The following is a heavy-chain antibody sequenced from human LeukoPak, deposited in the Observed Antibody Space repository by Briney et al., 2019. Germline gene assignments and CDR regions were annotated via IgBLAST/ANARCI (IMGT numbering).Heavy chain of an antibody. D-gene: IGHD3-3*01. Sequence: SETLSLTCTVSGGSVSSGSYYWSWIRQPPGTGLEWIGYIYYSGSTNYNPSLKSRVTISVDTSKNQFSLKLSSVTAADTAVYYCARVYDFWSGYYFDYWGQGTLVTVSS. V-gene: IGHV4-61*01. CDR1: GGSVSSGSYY. CDR3: ARVYDFWSGYYFDY. J-gene: IGHJ4*02. CDR2: IYYSGST.